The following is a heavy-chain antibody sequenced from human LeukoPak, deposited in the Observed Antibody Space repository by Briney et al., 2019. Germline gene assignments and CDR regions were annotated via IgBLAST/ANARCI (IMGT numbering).Heavy chain of an antibody. V-gene: IGHV3-9*01. CDR1: GFTFDDYA. CDR3: AKGSSSRDYYMDV. Sequence: GGSLRLSCAASGFTFDDYAMHWVRQAPGKGLEWVSGISWNSGSIGYADSVKGRFTISRDNAKNSLYLQMNSLRAEDTALYYCAKGSSSRDYYMDVWGKGTTVTVSS. J-gene: IGHJ6*03. D-gene: IGHD6-13*01. CDR2: ISWNSGSI.